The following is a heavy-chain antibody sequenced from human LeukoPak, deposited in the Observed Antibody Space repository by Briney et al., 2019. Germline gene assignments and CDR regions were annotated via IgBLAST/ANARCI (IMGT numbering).Heavy chain of an antibody. D-gene: IGHD2-2*01. Sequence: PGGSLRLSCAASGITFSSYSMSWVRPAPGKGLEWVSSISFSGTTTYYADSVKGRFTVSRDNSKNTLYLQMDGLRAEDTAVYYCARDPTELQLLSYYFDYWGQGTLVAVSS. CDR1: GITFSSYS. V-gene: IGHV3-23*01. CDR3: ARDPTELQLLSYYFDY. J-gene: IGHJ4*02. CDR2: ISFSGTTT.